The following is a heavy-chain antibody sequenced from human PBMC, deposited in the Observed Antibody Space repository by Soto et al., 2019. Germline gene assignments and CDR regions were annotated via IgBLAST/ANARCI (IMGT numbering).Heavy chain of an antibody. V-gene: IGHV3-33*01. CDR1: GFTFSSYG. D-gene: IGHD2-15*01. CDR3: ARVPGGRGLRGYYYYGMDV. Sequence: QVQLVESGGGVVQPGRSLRLSCAASGFTFSSYGMHWVRQAPGKGLEWVAVIWYDGSNKYYVDSVKGRFTISRDNSKNTLYLQMNSLRAEDTAVYYCARVPGGRGLRGYYYYGMDVWGQGTTVTVSS. CDR2: IWYDGSNK. J-gene: IGHJ6*02.